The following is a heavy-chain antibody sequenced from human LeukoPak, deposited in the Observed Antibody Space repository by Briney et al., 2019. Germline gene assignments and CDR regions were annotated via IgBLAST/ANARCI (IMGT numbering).Heavy chain of an antibody. J-gene: IGHJ6*02. CDR3: ARAPLPDWYYYYGMDV. D-gene: IGHD1-14*01. CDR1: RFTFSSYE. CDR2: INSSGSTI. V-gene: IGHV3-48*03. Sequence: GGSLRLSCAASRFTFSSYEMNWVRQAPGKGLEGVSYINSSGSTIYYPDSVKGRFTISRDNAKNSLYLQMNSLRAEDTAVYYCARAPLPDWYYYYGMDVWGQGTTVTVSS.